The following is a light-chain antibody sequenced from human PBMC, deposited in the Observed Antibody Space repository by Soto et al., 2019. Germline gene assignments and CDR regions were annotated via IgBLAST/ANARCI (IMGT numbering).Light chain of an antibody. CDR2: DAS. CDR1: QDISNY. V-gene: IGKV1-33*01. CDR3: QQYDNLPPV. Sequence: DIQMTQSPSSLSASVGDRVTITCQASQDISNYLNWYQQKPVKAPKLLIYDASNLETEVPSRFSGSGSGTDFTFTISSLQPEDIATYYCQQYDNLPPVFGQGTRLEIK. J-gene: IGKJ5*01.